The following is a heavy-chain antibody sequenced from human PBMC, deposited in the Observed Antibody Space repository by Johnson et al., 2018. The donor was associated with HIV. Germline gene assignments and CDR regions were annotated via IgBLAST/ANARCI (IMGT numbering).Heavy chain of an antibody. CDR3: ARAFGSAFDI. J-gene: IGHJ3*02. D-gene: IGHD1-14*01. CDR1: GFTFSSYA. CDR2: IWYDGSNK. Sequence: QVQLVESGGGVVQPGRSLRLSCAASGFTFSSYAMHWVRQAPGKGLQWVAVIWYDGSNKYYADSVKGRFTISRDNAKNSLYLQMTSLRAEDTAVYYCARAFGSAFDIWGQGTMVTVSS. V-gene: IGHV3-30-3*01.